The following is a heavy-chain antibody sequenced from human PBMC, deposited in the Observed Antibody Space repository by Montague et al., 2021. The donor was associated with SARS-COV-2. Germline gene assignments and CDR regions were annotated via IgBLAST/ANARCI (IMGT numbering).Heavy chain of an antibody. V-gene: IGHV2-70*01. CDR1: GFSLSTSGMC. D-gene: IGHD5-18*01. Sequence: PALVKPTQTLTLTCTFSGFSLSTSGMCVSWIRQPPGKALEWLALIDWDDDKYYSTSLKTRLTISKDTSKNQVVLTMTNMDPVDTATYYCARITVSGTAMYQDYCYSGIDYWGQGTPVTVSS. J-gene: IGHJ4*02. CDR3: ARITVSGTAMYQDYCYSGIDY. CDR2: IDWDDDK.